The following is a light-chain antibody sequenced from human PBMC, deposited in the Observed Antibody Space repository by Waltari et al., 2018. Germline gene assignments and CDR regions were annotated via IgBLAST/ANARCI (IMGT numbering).Light chain of an antibody. CDR1: QTIYIN. CDR2: STS. CDR3: QQSYSTPET. Sequence: DIRRSQSPTRLSASVRDRFSITCRASQTIYINLKWYQPKPGRAPKHLIYSTSSLQSGVPSRFSGSGSGTDFTLTISSLQPEDVASYFCQQSYSTPETFGQGTKLEIK. V-gene: IGKV1-39*01. J-gene: IGKJ2*01.